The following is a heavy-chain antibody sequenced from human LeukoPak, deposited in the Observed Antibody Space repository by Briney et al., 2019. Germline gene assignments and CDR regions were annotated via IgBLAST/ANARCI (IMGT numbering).Heavy chain of an antibody. J-gene: IGHJ2*01. CDR1: GGTFSSYA. CDR2: IILILGIA. D-gene: IGHD2-2*01. Sequence: ASVKVSCKASGGTFSSYAISWVRQAPGQGLEWMGRIILILGIANYAQKFQGRVTITADKSTSTAYMELSSLRSEDTAVNYCARAPEAIVVVPAAMPAYWYFDLWGRGTLVTVSS. V-gene: IGHV1-69*04. CDR3: ARAPEAIVVVPAAMPAYWYFDL.